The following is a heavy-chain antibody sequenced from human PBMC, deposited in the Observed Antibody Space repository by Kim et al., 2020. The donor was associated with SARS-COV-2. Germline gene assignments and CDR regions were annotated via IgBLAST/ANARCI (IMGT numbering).Heavy chain of an antibody. CDR3: AKSFSGSYFGYDY. CDR1: GFTFNTYG. V-gene: IGHV3-30*18. Sequence: GGSLRLSCAASGFTFNTYGMHWVRKAPGKGLEWLAVISYDGSNKYYADSVKGRFTISRDNSKNTLYLQMNSLRIEDTSVYYCAKSFSGSYFGYDYWGQGTLVTVSS. J-gene: IGHJ4*02. CDR2: ISYDGSNK. D-gene: IGHD1-26*01.